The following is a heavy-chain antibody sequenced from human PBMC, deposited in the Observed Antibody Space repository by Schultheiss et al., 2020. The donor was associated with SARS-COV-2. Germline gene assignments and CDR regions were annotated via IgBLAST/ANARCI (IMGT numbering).Heavy chain of an antibody. D-gene: IGHD2-2*02. Sequence: GGSLRLSCAASGFTFSSYAMSWVRQAPGKGLEWVSAIGTAGDTYYPGSVKGRFTISRDNPKNTLCLQMNSLRAEDTAVCYCARVGRQDIVVVPAAIPIHYYYYMDVWGKGTTVTVSS. V-gene: IGHV3-23*01. CDR1: GFTFSSYA. CDR3: ARVGRQDIVVVPAAIPIHYYYYMDV. CDR2: IGTAGDT. J-gene: IGHJ6*03.